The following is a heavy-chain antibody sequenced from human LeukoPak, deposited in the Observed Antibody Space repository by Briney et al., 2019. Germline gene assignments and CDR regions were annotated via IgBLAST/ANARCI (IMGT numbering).Heavy chain of an antibody. Sequence: GSLKLSCAASGFSFSSYAMSWVRQAPGKGLEWVSSISGSGDNTYYAESVKGRFTISRDNSKNTLFLQMNSLRAEDTAVFYCAKRSGYTTGWFFDFWGQGTLVTVSS. V-gene: IGHV3-23*01. J-gene: IGHJ4*02. CDR3: AKRSGYTTGWFFDF. D-gene: IGHD6-19*01. CDR1: GFSFSSYA. CDR2: ISGSGDNT.